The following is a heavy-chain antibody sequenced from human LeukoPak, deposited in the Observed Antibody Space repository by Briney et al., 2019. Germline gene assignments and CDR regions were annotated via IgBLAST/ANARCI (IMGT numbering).Heavy chain of an antibody. J-gene: IGHJ4*02. CDR3: AKKVNYYDSSGYYPFDY. CDR2: ISGSGDST. V-gene: IGHV3-23*01. CDR1: GFTLSSYA. Sequence: GGSLRLSCAASGFTLSSYAMSWVRQAPGKGLEWVSAISGSGDSTYYADSVKGRFTISRDNSKNTLYLQMNSLRAEDTAVYYCAKKVNYYDSSGYYPFDYWARGTLVSVSS. D-gene: IGHD3-22*01.